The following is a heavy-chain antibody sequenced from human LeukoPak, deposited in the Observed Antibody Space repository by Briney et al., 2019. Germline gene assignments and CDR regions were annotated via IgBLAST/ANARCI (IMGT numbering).Heavy chain of an antibody. CDR2: IHYSATT. V-gene: IGHV4-59*01. Sequence: PSETLSLTCTVSGGSLSSFFWNWIRQPPGKGLEWIGYIHYSATTNYNPSLKSRVTISLDTSKNQVTLKLNSVTAADTAVYYCAKSNGYGLVDIWGQGTMVTVSS. CDR1: GGSLSSFF. D-gene: IGHD3-10*01. CDR3: AKSNGYGLVDI. J-gene: IGHJ3*02.